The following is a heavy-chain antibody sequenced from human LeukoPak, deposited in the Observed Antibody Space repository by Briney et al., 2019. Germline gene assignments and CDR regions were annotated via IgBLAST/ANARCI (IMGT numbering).Heavy chain of an antibody. CDR3: ASSPLGHYYDSSGFDY. D-gene: IGHD3-22*01. V-gene: IGHV1-8*02. Sequence: ASVKVSCKASGYTFTSYDINWVRQATGQGLEWMGWMNPNSGNTGYAQKFQGRVTMTRNTSISTAYMKLSSLRSEDTAVYYCASSPLGHYYDSSGFDYWGQGTLVTVSS. J-gene: IGHJ4*02. CDR1: GYTFTSYD. CDR2: MNPNSGNT.